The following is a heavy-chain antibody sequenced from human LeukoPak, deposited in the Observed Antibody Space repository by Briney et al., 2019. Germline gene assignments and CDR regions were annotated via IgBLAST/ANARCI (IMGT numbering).Heavy chain of an antibody. CDR2: IIPIFGTA. V-gene: IGHV1-69*13. CDR1: GGTFSSYA. Sequence: SVKVSCKASGGTFSSYAISWVRQAPGQGLEWMGGIIPIFGTANYAQKFQGRVTIAADESTSTAHMELSSLRSEDTAVYYCARDHPPGYSYGPSFDYWGQGTLVTVSS. D-gene: IGHD5-18*01. J-gene: IGHJ4*02. CDR3: ARDHPPGYSYGPSFDY.